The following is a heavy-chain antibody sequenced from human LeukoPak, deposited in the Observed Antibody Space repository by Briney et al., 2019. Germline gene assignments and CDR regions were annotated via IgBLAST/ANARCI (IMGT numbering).Heavy chain of an antibody. CDR2: ISGSGGST. D-gene: IGHD1-26*01. V-gene: IGHV3-23*01. CDR1: GFTFSSHG. J-gene: IGHJ4*02. CDR3: AKDEWELPLFDY. Sequence: GGSLRLSCAASGFTFSSHGMSWVRQAPGKGLEWVSAISGSGGSTYYADSVKGRFTISRDDSKNTLYLQMNSLRAEDTAVYYCAKDEWELPLFDYWGQGTLVTVSS.